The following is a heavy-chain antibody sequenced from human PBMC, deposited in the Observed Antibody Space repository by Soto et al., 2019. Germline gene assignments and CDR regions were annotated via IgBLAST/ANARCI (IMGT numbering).Heavy chain of an antibody. CDR1: GFTFNNAW. CDR3: TTEPDYSNSFDY. V-gene: IGHV3-15*07. D-gene: IGHD4-4*01. J-gene: IGHJ4*02. Sequence: EVQLVESGGGLVKPGGALRLSCAASGFTFNNAWLNWVRQAPGKGLEWVGRIRSKAAGGTTDYAASVKDRFTISSDDSKNTPHLQMNSLKSEDSAVYDCTTEPDYSNSFDYWGQGTLVTVSS. CDR2: IRSKAAGGTT.